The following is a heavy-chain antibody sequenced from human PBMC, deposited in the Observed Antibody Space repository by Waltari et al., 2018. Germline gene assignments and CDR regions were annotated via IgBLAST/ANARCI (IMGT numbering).Heavy chain of an antibody. Sequence: QVQLVESGGGVVQPGRSLRLSCAASGFTFSSYAMHWVRQAPGKGLEWVAVISYDGRNKYNEDCVKGRITISRDNSKNTLYLQMNSLRAEDTAVYYCARDNGRLLWFRELRHYGMDVWGQGTTVTVSS. CDR3: ARDNGRLLWFRELRHYGMDV. J-gene: IGHJ6*02. CDR2: ISYDGRNK. V-gene: IGHV3-30*04. CDR1: GFTFSSYA. D-gene: IGHD3-10*01.